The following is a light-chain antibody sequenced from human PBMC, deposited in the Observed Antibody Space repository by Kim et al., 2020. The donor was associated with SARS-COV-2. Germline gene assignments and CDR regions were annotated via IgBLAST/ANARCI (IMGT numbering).Light chain of an antibody. CDR2: GAS. CDR3: QQYNNWPT. CDR1: QSISHN. V-gene: IGKV3-15*01. Sequence: SGAPGETATLSCRASQSISHNLAWYQQRPGQAPRLRIYGASNRVTGIPARFSGGGSGTEFTLTISSLQSEDFAVYYCQQYNNWPTFGQGTKVDIK. J-gene: IGKJ1*01.